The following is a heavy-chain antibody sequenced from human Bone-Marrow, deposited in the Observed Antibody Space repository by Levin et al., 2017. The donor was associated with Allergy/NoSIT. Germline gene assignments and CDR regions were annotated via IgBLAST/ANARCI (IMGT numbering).Heavy chain of an antibody. J-gene: IGHJ5*02. D-gene: IGHD7-27*01. CDR3: ARRNVLAPGEDWFDP. CDR2: IYHSGST. V-gene: IGHV4-4*02. CDR1: DDSISSSNW. Sequence: SQTLSLTCGVSDDSISSSNWWTWVRKPPGKGLEWIGEIYHSGSTNYNPSLKSRVTISVEKSKNQFSLKLSSVTAADTAVYYCARRNVLAPGEDWFDPWGQGTLVTVSS.